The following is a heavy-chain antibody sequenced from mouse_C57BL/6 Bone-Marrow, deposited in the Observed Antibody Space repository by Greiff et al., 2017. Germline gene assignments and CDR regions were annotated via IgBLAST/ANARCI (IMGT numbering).Heavy chain of an antibody. CDR3: ARSLPYWYFDV. J-gene: IGHJ1*03. D-gene: IGHD2-10*01. Sequence: EVQLHQSGPVLVKPGASVKMSCKASGYTFPDSYMNWVKQSHGKSLEWIGVINPYNGGTSYNQKFKGKATLTVDKSSRTAYMELNSLTSEDSAVYYCARSLPYWYFDVWGTGTTVTVSS. CDR1: GYTFPDSY. V-gene: IGHV1-19*01. CDR2: INPYNGGT.